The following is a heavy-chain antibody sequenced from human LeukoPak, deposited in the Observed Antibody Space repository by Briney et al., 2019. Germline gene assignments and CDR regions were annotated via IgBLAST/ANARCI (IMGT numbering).Heavy chain of an antibody. V-gene: IGHV4-39*01. CDR1: GGSISSGDYY. CDR2: IYYSGST. D-gene: IGHD1-26*01. CDR3: ARAPIVGATTGFDY. J-gene: IGHJ4*02. Sequence: SETLSLTCTVSGGSISSGDYYWSWIRQPPGKGLEWIGSIYYSGSTYYNPSLKSRVTISVDTSKNQFSLKLSSVTAADTAVYYCARAPIVGATTGFDYWGQGTLVTVSS.